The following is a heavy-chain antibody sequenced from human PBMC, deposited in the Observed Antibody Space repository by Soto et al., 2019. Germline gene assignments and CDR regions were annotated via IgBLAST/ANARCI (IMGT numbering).Heavy chain of an antibody. Sequence: GGSLRLSCAASGFTFSSYAMSWVRQAPGKGLEWVSAISGSGGSTYYADSVKGRFTISRDNSKNTLYLQMNSLRAEDTAVYYRAKDKNLPASDYESFANWGQGTLVTVSS. CDR2: ISGSGGST. V-gene: IGHV3-23*01. CDR1: GFTFSSYA. D-gene: IGHD5-12*01. CDR3: AKDKNLPASDYESFAN. J-gene: IGHJ4*02.